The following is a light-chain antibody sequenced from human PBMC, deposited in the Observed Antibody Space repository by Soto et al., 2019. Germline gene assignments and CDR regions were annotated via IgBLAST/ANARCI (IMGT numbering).Light chain of an antibody. V-gene: IGKV3-15*01. CDR3: QQRWSPIT. Sequence: ERVTLHSPTALSXXRGEXATLXCRASQSVSSNLAWYQQKPCQPPSLLIYGACTRPTGIPDRFRRSGSGTEFTLTISSLQYEDFAVYYWQQRWSPITFAQGTRMEIK. CDR1: QSVSSN. CDR2: GAC. J-gene: IGKJ5*01.